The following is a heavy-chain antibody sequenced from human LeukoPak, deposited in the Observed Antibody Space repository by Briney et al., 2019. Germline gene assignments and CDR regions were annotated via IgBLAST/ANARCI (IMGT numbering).Heavy chain of an antibody. CDR3: ARDRFMVRGVMVGTFDL. CDR2: IGYDGSNK. V-gene: IGHV3-33*01. Sequence: PGRSLRLSCAASGFTFSDYAMHWVRQAPGKGLEWVAVIGYDGSNKYDADSVKGRFTISRDNSKNMMYLQMNSLRAEDTAVYYCARDRFMVRGVMVGTFDLWGQGTTVTASS. CDR1: GFTFSDYA. D-gene: IGHD3-10*01. J-gene: IGHJ3*01.